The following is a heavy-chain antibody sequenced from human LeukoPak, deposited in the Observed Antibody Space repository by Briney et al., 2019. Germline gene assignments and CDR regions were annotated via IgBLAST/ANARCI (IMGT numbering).Heavy chain of an antibody. V-gene: IGHV3-30*03. Sequence: LSLTCTVSGGSISSYYWSWIRQPPGKGLEWVAVISYDGSNKYYADSVKGRFTISRDNSKNTLYLQMNSLRAEDTAVYYCARDESGQQLVPFDYWGQGTLVTVSS. D-gene: IGHD6-13*01. J-gene: IGHJ4*02. CDR3: ARDESGQQLVPFDY. CDR1: GGSISSYY. CDR2: ISYDGSNK.